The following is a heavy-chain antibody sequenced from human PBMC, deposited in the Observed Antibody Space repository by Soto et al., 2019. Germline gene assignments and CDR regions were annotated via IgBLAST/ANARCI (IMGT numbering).Heavy chain of an antibody. V-gene: IGHV1-18*01. Sequence: ASVKVSCKASGYTFTSYGISWVRQAPGQGLEWMGWISAYNGNTNYAQKFQGRVTMTTDTSTSTAYMELSSLRSEDTAVYYCARSVAGNPLDYWGQGTLVTVSS. CDR3: ARSVAGNPLDY. D-gene: IGHD6-19*01. CDR1: GYTFTSYG. J-gene: IGHJ4*02. CDR2: ISAYNGNT.